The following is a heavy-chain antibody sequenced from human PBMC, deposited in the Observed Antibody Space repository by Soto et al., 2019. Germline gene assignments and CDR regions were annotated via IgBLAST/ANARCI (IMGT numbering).Heavy chain of an antibody. D-gene: IGHD2-15*01. CDR2: IYYSGST. CDR1: GGSISSGGYY. J-gene: IGHJ4*02. V-gene: IGHV4-61*08. CDR3: ASASYGGKSPGYCHFDY. Sequence: SETLSLTCTVSGGSISSGGYYWNWIRQHPGKGPEWIGYIYYSGSTYYNPSPKSRVTISLDTSKNQFSLKLNSVTAADTAVYYCASASYGGKSPGYCHFDYWGQGTRVTVSS.